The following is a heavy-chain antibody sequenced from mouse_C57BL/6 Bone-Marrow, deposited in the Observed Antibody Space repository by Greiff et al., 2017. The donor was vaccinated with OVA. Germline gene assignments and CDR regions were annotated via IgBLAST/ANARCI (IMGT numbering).Heavy chain of an antibody. D-gene: IGHD2-3*01. CDR3: VRHDVYWYFDV. CDR1: GFSFNTYS. V-gene: IGHV10-1*01. Sequence: EVMLVESGGGLVQPKGSLKLSCAASGFSFNTYSMYWVRQAPGKGLEWVARIRSKSNNYATYYADSVKDRFTISRDDSESMLYLQMNNLKTEDTAMYYCVRHDVYWYFDVWGTGTTVTVSS. CDR2: IRSKSNNYAT. J-gene: IGHJ1*03.